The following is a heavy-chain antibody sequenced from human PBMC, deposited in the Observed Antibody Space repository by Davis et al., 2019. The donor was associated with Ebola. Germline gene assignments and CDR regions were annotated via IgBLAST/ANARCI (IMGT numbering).Heavy chain of an antibody. V-gene: IGHV3-48*02. CDR1: GFTFSSYA. CDR2: ISSSSSTI. CDR3: ARDRANWNLPFDY. D-gene: IGHD1-1*01. Sequence: GGSLRLSCAASGFTFSSYAMHWVRQAPGKGLEWVSYISSSSSTIYYADSVKGRFTISRDNAKNSLYLQMNNLRDEDTAVYYCARDRANWNLPFDYWGQGTLVTDSS. J-gene: IGHJ4*02.